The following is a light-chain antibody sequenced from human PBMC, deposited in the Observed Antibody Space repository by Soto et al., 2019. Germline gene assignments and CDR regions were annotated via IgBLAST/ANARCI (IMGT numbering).Light chain of an antibody. CDR1: QSVSSSY. Sequence: EFVLTQSPGTLSLSPGERATLSCRASQSVSSSYLAWYQQKPGQAPRLLIYGASNRATGIPARFTGSGSGTDFTLTISRLEPEDFAVYYCQQRNSWPITFGQGTRLEIK. CDR3: QQRNSWPIT. CDR2: GAS. V-gene: IGKV3D-20*02. J-gene: IGKJ5*01.